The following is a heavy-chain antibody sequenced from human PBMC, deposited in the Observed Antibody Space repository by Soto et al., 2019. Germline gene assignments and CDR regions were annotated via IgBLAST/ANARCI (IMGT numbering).Heavy chain of an antibody. CDR2: IWYDGSNK. J-gene: IGHJ4*02. V-gene: IGHV3-33*01. CDR1: GFTFSSYG. CDR3: ARGISYSSGWPDELDY. D-gene: IGHD6-19*01. Sequence: QVQLVESGGGVVQPGRSLRLSCAASGFTFSSYGMHWVRQAPGKGLEWVAVIWYDGSNKYYADSVKGRFTISRDNSKNXLDLQMNSLRAEDTAVYYCARGISYSSGWPDELDYWDQGTLVTVSS.